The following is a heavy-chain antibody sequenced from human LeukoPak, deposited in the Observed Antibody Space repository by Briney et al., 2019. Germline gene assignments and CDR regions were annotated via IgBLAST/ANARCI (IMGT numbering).Heavy chain of an antibody. CDR2: INHSGST. V-gene: IGHV4-34*01. J-gene: IGHJ4*02. D-gene: IGHD2-2*01. Sequence: PSETLSLTCAVYGGSFSGYYWSWIRQPPGKGLEWIGEINHSGSTNYNPSLKSRVTISVDTSKNQFSLKLSSVTAADTAVYYCARSLQNRYIVVAPAATHFDYWGQGTLVTVSS. CDR1: GGSFSGYY. CDR3: ARSLQNRYIVVAPAATHFDY.